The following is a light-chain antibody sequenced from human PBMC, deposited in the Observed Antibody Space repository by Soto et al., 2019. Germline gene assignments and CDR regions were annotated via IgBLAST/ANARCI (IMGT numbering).Light chain of an antibody. CDR1: QSITSSY. CDR2: GAS. V-gene: IGKV3-20*01. CDR3: QQYGRSPCT. Sequence: EIVLTQSPGTLSLSPGERATLSCRASQSITSSYLAWYQQKPGQAPRLLIRGASNRATGIPDRFSGSGSGTEFTLTISRLEPEDFAVFYCQQYGRSPCTFGPGTKVDLK. J-gene: IGKJ3*01.